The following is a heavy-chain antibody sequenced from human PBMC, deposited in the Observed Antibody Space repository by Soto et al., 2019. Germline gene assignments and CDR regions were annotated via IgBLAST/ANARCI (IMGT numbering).Heavy chain of an antibody. CDR1: GGSISSYY. J-gene: IGHJ5*02. D-gene: IGHD5-18*01. Sequence: QVQLQESGPGLVKPSETLSLTCTVSGGSISSYYWSWIRQPPGKGLEWIGYIYYSGSANYNPSLKSRFTIAVDTAKNQSSLKLSSVTAADTSVYYCASPHWDDTALEDWFDPWGQGTLVTVSS. CDR3: ASPHWDDTALEDWFDP. V-gene: IGHV4-59*08. CDR2: IYYSGSA.